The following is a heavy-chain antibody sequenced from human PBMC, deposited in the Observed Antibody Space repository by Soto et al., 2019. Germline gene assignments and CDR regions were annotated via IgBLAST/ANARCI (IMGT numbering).Heavy chain of an antibody. D-gene: IGHD2-2*01. J-gene: IGHJ4*02. CDR3: ARAVGYCSSTSCQEDSYYFDY. Sequence: EVQLVESGGGLVQPGGSLRLPCAASGFTFSSYWMSWVRQAPGKGLEWVANIKQDGSEKYYVDSVKGRFTISRDNAKNSLYLQMNSLRAEDTAVYYCARAVGYCSSTSCQEDSYYFDYWGQGTLVTVSS. CDR1: GFTFSSYW. V-gene: IGHV3-7*01. CDR2: IKQDGSEK.